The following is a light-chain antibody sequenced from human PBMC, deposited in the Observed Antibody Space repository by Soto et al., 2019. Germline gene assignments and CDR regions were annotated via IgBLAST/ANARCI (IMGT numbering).Light chain of an antibody. J-gene: IGLJ2*01. CDR1: SSDVGGYNY. CDR3: SSYTSSSTLV. CDR2: EVS. V-gene: IGLV2-14*01. Sequence: LTQPASVSGSPGQSITISCTGSSSDVGGYNYVSWYQQHPGKAPKLMIYEVSNRPSGISIRFSGSKSGNTASLTLSGLQAEDEADYYCSSYTSSSTLVFGGGTKVTVL.